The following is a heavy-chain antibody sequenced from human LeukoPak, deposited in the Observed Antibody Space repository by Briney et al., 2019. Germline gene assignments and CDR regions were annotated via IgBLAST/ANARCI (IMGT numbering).Heavy chain of an antibody. D-gene: IGHD2-2*01. J-gene: IGHJ6*02. CDR3: AKRYCSSTSCPRPYYYYGMDV. Sequence: GGSLRLSCAASGFTFSSYAMSWVRQAPGKGLEWVSAISGSGGTTYHADSVKGRFTISRDNSKNTLYLQMNSLRAEDTAVYHCAKRYCSSTSCPRPYYYYGMDVWGQGTTVTVSS. CDR2: ISGSGGTT. V-gene: IGHV3-23*01. CDR1: GFTFSSYA.